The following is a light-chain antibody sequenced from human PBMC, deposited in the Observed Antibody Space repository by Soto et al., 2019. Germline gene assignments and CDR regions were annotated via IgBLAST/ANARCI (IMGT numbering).Light chain of an antibody. Sequence: EIVLTQSPGPLYLSPEERATLSCTASQSVSSSYLAWYQQKPGQAPRVLIYGANTSATCIPGSFSGSGSGTAVTLTISRLEPEDSAPKYCQTYDDSHNKFSQGMKME. V-gene: IGKV3-20*01. J-gene: IGKJ2*01. CDR3: QTYDDSHNK. CDR2: GAN. CDR1: QSVSSSY.